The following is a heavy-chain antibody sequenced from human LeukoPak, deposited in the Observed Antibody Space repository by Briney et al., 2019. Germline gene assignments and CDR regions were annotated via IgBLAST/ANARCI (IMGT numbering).Heavy chain of an antibody. D-gene: IGHD5-18*01. CDR3: ARDTAAMASD. V-gene: IGHV1-69*05. J-gene: IGHJ4*02. CDR1: GGTFSSYA. Sequence: SVKVSCKASGGTFSSYAISWVRQAPGQGLEWIGRIIPIFGTANYAQKFQGRVTITTDESTSTAYMELSSLRSEDTAVYYCARDTAAMASDWGQGTLVTVSS. CDR2: IIPIFGTA.